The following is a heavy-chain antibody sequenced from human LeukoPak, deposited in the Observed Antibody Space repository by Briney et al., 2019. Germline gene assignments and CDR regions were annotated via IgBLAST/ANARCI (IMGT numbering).Heavy chain of an antibody. V-gene: IGHV3-23*01. CDR3: AELGITMIGGV. J-gene: IGHJ6*04. CDR1: GFTFSSYA. Sequence: QTGGSLRLSCAASGFTFSSYAMSWVRQAPGKGLEWVSAISGSGGSTYYADSVKGRFTISRDNAKNSLYLQMNSLRAEDTAVYYCAELGITMIGGVWGKGTTVTISS. D-gene: IGHD3-10*02. CDR2: ISGSGGST.